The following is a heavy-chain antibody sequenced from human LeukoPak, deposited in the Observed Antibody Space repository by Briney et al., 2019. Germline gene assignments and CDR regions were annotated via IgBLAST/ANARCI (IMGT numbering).Heavy chain of an antibody. CDR2: IYYSGST. J-gene: IGHJ4*02. CDR3: ASEYYYDSSGYYYNY. V-gene: IGHV4-31*03. Sequence: SQTVSLTCTVSGGSISSGGYYWSWIREHPGKGLEWIGYIYYSGSTHYNPSLKSRVTISVDTSKNQFSLKLSSVTAADTAVYYCASEYYYDSSGYYYNYWGQGTLVTVSS. D-gene: IGHD3-22*01. CDR1: GGSISSGGYY.